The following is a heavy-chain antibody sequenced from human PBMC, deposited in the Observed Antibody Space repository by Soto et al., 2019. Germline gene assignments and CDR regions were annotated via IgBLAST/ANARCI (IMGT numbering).Heavy chain of an antibody. Sequence: QVQLVQPGAEVKKPGASVKVSCKTSGYTFTSYHISWVRQSPGQGLEWMGWISAYNTNTNYAQKFQGRVTMTTDTLTSTAYMELRSLRSDDTAVYYCASDTPPTDYWGQGTLVTVSS. V-gene: IGHV1-18*01. CDR3: ASDTPPTDY. CDR2: ISAYNTNT. CDR1: GYTFTSYH. J-gene: IGHJ4*02.